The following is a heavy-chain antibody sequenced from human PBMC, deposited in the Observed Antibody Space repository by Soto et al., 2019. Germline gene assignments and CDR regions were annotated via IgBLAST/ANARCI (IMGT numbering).Heavy chain of an antibody. V-gene: IGHV3-30*18. J-gene: IGHJ4*02. Sequence: QVQLVESGGGAVQPGESLRLSCVASGFDFTYYAIHWVRQAPGKGLESVAVMSSDGSKIHHTDSVKGRFTIFRDNSKNTLYLQMNSLRKEDTAVYFCAKDEGVGGTLGLFDYWGQGTLVSVSS. CDR2: MSSDGSKI. CDR3: AKDEGVGGTLGLFDY. D-gene: IGHD1-26*01. CDR1: GFDFTYYA.